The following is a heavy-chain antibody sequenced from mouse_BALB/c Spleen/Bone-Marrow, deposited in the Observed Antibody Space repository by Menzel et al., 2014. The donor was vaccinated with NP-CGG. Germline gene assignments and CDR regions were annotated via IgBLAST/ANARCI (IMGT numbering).Heavy chain of an antibody. CDR2: IDPSDSYT. CDR1: GYTFTSYW. Sequence: QVQLQRSGAELVKPGASVKLSCKASGYTFTSYWMHWVKQRPGQGLEWIGEIDPSDSYTNYNQKFKGKATLTVDKSSSTAYMQLSSLTSEDSAVYYCARGLYGNSGCWGQGTTLTVSS. D-gene: IGHD2-1*01. V-gene: IGHV1-69*02. CDR3: ARGLYGNSGC. J-gene: IGHJ2*01.